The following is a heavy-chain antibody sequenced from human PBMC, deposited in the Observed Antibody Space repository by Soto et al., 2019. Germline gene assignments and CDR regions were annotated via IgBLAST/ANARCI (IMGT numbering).Heavy chain of an antibody. V-gene: IGHV3-30*03. Sequence: QVQLMESGGGVVQPGRSLRLSCAASGFTFSSYGMHWVRQAPGKGLEWVAVISYDGSNKYYADSVKGRFTISRDNSKNTLYLQMNSLRAEDTAVYYCALLGGSSWSYDYWGQGTLVTVSS. J-gene: IGHJ4*02. D-gene: IGHD6-13*01. CDR2: ISYDGSNK. CDR1: GFTFSSYG. CDR3: ALLGGSSWSYDY.